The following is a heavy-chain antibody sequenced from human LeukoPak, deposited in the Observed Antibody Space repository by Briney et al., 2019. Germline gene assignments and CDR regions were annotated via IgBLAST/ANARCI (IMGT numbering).Heavy chain of an antibody. V-gene: IGHV4-59*08. CDR2: IYYSGST. CDR1: GGSISSYY. CDR3: ARVNLHDYGAHFDY. Sequence: PSETLSLTCTVSGGSISSYYWSWIRQPPGKGLEWIGYIYYSGSTYYNPSLKSRVTISVDTSKNQFSLKLSSVTAADTAVYYCARVNLHDYGAHFDYWGQGTLVTVSS. D-gene: IGHD4-17*01. J-gene: IGHJ4*02.